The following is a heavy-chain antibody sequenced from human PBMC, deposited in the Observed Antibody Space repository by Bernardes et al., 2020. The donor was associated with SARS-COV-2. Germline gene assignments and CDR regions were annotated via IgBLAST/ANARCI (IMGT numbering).Heavy chain of an antibody. J-gene: IGHJ5*01. CDR3: ARGQVRPLNWFDS. V-gene: IGHV4-34*01. CDR1: GGSFSYS. Sequence: SETLSLTCAVYGGSFSYSWSWIRQPPGRGLEWIGEINQSGSTNYNPSLKSRVTISLDTSKNQFSLKLRSVTAADTAVYFCARGQVRPLNWFDSWGQGSLVTVSS. D-gene: IGHD1-1*01. CDR2: INQSGST.